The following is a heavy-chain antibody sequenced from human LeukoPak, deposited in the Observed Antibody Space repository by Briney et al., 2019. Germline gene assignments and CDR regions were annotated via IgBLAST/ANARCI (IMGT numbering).Heavy chain of an antibody. CDR3: AREPGLGYAFDI. Sequence: GGSLRLSGVVSGFAISSSWMTWVRQVPGEGLEWVANINQDGSEKHYVDSVRGRFTISRDNARDSLYLQMNSLGDTAVYYCAREPGLGYAFDIWGQGTKVTVSS. D-gene: IGHD1-1*01. CDR2: INQDGSEK. CDR1: GFAISSSW. J-gene: IGHJ3*02. V-gene: IGHV3-7*01.